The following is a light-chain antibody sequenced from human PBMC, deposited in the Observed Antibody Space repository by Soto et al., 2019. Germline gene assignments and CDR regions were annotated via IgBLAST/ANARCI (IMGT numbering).Light chain of an antibody. J-gene: IGKJ2*01. V-gene: IGKV3-15*01. CDR1: QSVSSN. CDR3: QQYNNWPPA. CDR2: GAS. Sequence: EIVMTQSPAILSVSPGERATLSCRASQSVSSNLAWYQQKPGQAPRLLIYGASTRATGIPARFSGSGSGTEFTLTISSLHSEDFAVYYCQQYNNWPPAFGQGTKLEIK.